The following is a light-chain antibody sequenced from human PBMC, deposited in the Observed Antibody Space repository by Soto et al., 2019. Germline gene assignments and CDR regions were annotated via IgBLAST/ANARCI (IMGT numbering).Light chain of an antibody. CDR1: SSDVGGYNY. CDR2: EVS. CDR3: NSYADSNNLYV. V-gene: IGLV2-8*01. Sequence: QSVLTQPPSASGPPGQSVTISCTGTSSDVGGYNYVSWYQQHPGKAPKLMIYEVSKRPSGVPDRFSGSKSGNTASLTVSGLQAEGEADYYCNSYADSNNLYVFGTGTKVTVL. J-gene: IGLJ1*01.